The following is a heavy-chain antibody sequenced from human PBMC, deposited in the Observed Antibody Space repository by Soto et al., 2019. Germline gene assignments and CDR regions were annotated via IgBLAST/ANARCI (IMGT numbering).Heavy chain of an antibody. J-gene: IGHJ4*02. CDR2: IYWDDAK. V-gene: IGHV2-5*02. Sequence: QITLKESGPTLVKPTQTLTLTCNFSGFSLSTRGVGVGWIRQPPGKALEWLTLIYWDDAKEYSPSLRSRITNTKDTSKNHVVLTMTDMAPVDTATYYCAHKGGGDRILDYWGQGTLVTVSS. CDR3: AHKGGGDRILDY. CDR1: GFSLSTRGVG. D-gene: IGHD3-16*01.